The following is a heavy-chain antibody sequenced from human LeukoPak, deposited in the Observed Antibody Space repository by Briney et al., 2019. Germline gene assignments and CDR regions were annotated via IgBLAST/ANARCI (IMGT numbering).Heavy chain of an antibody. V-gene: IGHV1-69*01. Sequence: SSVKVSFKASGGTFSIYTSSWVRHAPGQALEWMVGIIPIFGIGNYTKELERRVTITADDSTSTAYMELRSLRSEDRAVYYCARDLSTTGLVSHYYYSYMDVWGKGTTVTASS. CDR3: ARDLSTTGLVSHYYYSYMDV. CDR1: GGTFSIYT. CDR2: IIPIFGIG. D-gene: IGHD2/OR15-2a*01. J-gene: IGHJ6*03.